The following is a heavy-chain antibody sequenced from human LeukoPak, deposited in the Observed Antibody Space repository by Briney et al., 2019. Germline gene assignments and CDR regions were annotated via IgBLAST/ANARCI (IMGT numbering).Heavy chain of an antibody. Sequence: GGSLRLSCAASGFTFSSYSMDWVRQAPGKGLEWVSYISTGSSTIYYADSVKGRFTISRDNAKNSLYLQMNSLRAEDTAVYYCAREPTRPTGSPYGMDVWGQGTTVTVSS. CDR1: GFTFSSYS. J-gene: IGHJ6*02. CDR2: ISTGSSTI. D-gene: IGHD1-14*01. V-gene: IGHV3-48*04. CDR3: AREPTRPTGSPYGMDV.